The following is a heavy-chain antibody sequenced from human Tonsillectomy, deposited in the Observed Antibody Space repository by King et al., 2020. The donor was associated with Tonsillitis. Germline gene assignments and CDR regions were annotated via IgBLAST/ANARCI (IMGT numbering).Heavy chain of an antibody. CDR2: IHHGGST. CDR3: AREGVVNFRWFDP. V-gene: IGHV4-59*01. CDR1: GGSISDYY. D-gene: IGHD3-3*01. J-gene: IGHJ5*02. Sequence: VQLQESGPGQVKPSETLSLTCYVAGGSISDYYWNWIRQPPGKGLEWIGYIHHGGSTNYNPSLKSRVTISVDTSKNHFSLKLSSVTAADTAVYYCAREGVVNFRWFDPWGQGTLVTVSS.